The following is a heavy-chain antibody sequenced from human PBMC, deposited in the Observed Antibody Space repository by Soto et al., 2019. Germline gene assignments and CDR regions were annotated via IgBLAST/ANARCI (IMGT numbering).Heavy chain of an antibody. V-gene: IGHV4-30-2*01. Sequence: QLQLQESGSGLVKPSQTLSLTCAVSGGSSSSGGYSWSWIRQPPGKGLEWIGYIYHSGSTYYNPSLKSRVTISVDRSKNQFSLKLSSVTAADTAVYYCARGPPHVWGQGTLVTVSS. CDR1: GGSSSSGGYS. D-gene: IGHD3-16*01. CDR2: IYHSGST. J-gene: IGHJ4*02. CDR3: ARGPPHV.